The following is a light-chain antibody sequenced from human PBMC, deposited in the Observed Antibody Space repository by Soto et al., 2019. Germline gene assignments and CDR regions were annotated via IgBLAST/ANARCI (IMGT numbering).Light chain of an antibody. CDR2: TNN. Sequence: QSVLTQPPSVSGAPGQRVIISCTGSSSNIGAGYDVHWYLQLPGTAPKLLVYTNNNRPSGVPDRFSGSKSGTSASLAITGLQAEDEADYYCQSYDNRLSAYVFGTGTKVTVL. CDR1: SSNIGAGYD. J-gene: IGLJ1*01. CDR3: QSYDNRLSAYV. V-gene: IGLV1-40*01.